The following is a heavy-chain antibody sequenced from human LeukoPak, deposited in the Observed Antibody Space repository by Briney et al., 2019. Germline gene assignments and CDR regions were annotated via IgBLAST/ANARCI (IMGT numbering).Heavy chain of an antibody. J-gene: IGHJ4*02. D-gene: IGHD3-22*01. Sequence: PGGSLRLSCAASGFTFSSYSMNWVRQAPGKGLEWVSSISSSSSYIYYADPVKGRFTISRDNAKNSLYLQMNSLRAEDTAVYYCARDRPPDYYDSSGYYSFDYWGQGTLVTVSS. CDR2: ISSSSSYI. V-gene: IGHV3-21*01. CDR1: GFTFSSYS. CDR3: ARDRPPDYYDSSGYYSFDY.